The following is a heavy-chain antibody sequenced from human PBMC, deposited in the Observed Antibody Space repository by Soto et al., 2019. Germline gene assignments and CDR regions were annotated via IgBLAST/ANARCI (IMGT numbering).Heavy chain of an antibody. CDR1: GFTFSSYA. D-gene: IGHD3-10*01. V-gene: IGHV3-23*01. CDR3: AKVTMVRGVIYYYYGMDV. Sequence: EVPLLESGGGLVQPGGSLRLSCAASGFTFSSYAMSWVRQAPGKGLEWVSAISGSGGSTYYADSVKGRFTISRDNSKNTLYLQMNSLRAEDTAVYYCAKVTMVRGVIYYYYGMDVWGQGTTVTVSS. J-gene: IGHJ6*02. CDR2: ISGSGGST.